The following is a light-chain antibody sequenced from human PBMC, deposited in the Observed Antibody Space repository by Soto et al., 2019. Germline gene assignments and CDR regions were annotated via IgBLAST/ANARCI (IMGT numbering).Light chain of an antibody. CDR3: SSYTSSSFWV. V-gene: IGLV2-14*01. J-gene: IGLJ3*02. CDR2: EVS. CDR1: SSDVGGYNY. Sequence: QSALTQPASVSGSPGQSITISCTGTSSDVGGYNYVSWYQQHPGKAPKLMIYEVSNRPSGVSNRFSGSKSGNTASLTISGLQAEDEADYYCSSYTSSSFWVFGGGTQLNVL.